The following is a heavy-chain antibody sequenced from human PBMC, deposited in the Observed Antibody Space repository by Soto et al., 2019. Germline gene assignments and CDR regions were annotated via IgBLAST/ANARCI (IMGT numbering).Heavy chain of an antibody. CDR3: AINYYDSSAYLY. J-gene: IGHJ4*02. CDR1: GRTLIKYY. V-gene: IGHV1-46*01. CDR2: IDPSGNGT. D-gene: IGHD3-22*01. Sequence: AAVKVSCKASGRTLIKYYMHWVRQAPGQGLDWLGKIDPSGNGTSYAERFQGRITLTSDTSTNTVYVELSSLRSEDTAIYYCAINYYDSSAYLYWGQGTLVTVSS.